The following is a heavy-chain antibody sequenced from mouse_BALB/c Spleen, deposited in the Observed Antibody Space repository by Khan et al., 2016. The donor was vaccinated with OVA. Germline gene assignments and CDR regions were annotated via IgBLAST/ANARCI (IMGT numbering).Heavy chain of an antibody. CDR2: INTDNAGT. D-gene: IGHD4-1*01. CDR3: AREASSWDFSFPY. CDR1: GYTFTNYV. J-gene: IGHJ3*01. Sequence: VQLQQSGPELVEPGASVKMSCKASGYTFTNYVIHWVKQKPGQGLEWIGYINTDNAGTRYNEKFKGKATLTSDISSTSAYMELLSLTSEDSAVYDGAREASSWDFSFPYWGQGTLVTVSA. V-gene: IGHV1S136*01.